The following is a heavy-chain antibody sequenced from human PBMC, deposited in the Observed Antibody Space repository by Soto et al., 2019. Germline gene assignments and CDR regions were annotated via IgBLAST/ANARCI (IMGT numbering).Heavy chain of an antibody. D-gene: IGHD6-13*01. CDR3: VRTPASGTLDP. CDR2: TYYRSKWYN. V-gene: IGHV6-1*01. J-gene: IGHJ5*02. CDR1: GDSVSSNSAA. Sequence: SQTLSLTCAISGDSVSSNSAAWDCSMQSPSRFLEWLGRTYYRSKWYNDYAVSVKSRITINPDTSKNQFSPQLNSVTPEDTAVYYCVRTPASGTLDPWGQGSLVTVSS.